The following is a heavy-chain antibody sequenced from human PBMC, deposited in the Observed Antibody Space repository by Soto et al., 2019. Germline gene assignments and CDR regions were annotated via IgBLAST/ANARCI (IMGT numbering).Heavy chain of an antibody. D-gene: IGHD6-13*01. CDR2: IWYDRSNK. V-gene: IGHV3-33*01. J-gene: IGHJ4*02. Sequence: QVQLVESGGGVVQPGRSLRLSCAASGFTFSNYGMHWVRQAPGKGLEWVAVIWYDRSNKYYADSVKGRFTISRDNSKNTLYLQMNSLRAEDTAVYYCARVYSSWYSDYWGQGTLVTVSS. CDR1: GFTFSNYG. CDR3: ARVYSSWYSDY.